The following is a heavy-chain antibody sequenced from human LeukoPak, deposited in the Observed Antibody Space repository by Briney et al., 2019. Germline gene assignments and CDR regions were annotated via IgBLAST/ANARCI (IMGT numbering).Heavy chain of an antibody. V-gene: IGHV3-23*01. CDR2: ISGSGGST. Sequence: QSGGSLRLSCAASGFTFSSYAMSWVRQAPGKGLEWVSAISGSGGSTYYADSVKGRFTISRDNAKNSLYLQMNSLRAEDTAVYYCAREAGYYGSGSYYPVIGYYFDYWGQGTLVTVSS. D-gene: IGHD3-10*01. J-gene: IGHJ4*02. CDR1: GFTFSSYA. CDR3: AREAGYYGSGSYYPVIGYYFDY.